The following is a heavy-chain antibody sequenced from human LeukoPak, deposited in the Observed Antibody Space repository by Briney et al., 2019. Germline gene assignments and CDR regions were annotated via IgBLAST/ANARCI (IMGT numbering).Heavy chain of an antibody. V-gene: IGHV3-30*18. CDR3: AKGLGYSGYDSDAFDI. CDR2: ISVDGSNE. J-gene: IGHJ3*02. CDR1: GFTFSSYG. Sequence: PGGSLRLSCAASGFTFSSYGMHWVRQAPGKGLEWVAVISVDGSNEYYADSVKGRFTISRDNSKNTLYLQMNSLRPEDTAVYYCAKGLGYSGYDSDAFDIWGQGTMVTVSS. D-gene: IGHD5-12*01.